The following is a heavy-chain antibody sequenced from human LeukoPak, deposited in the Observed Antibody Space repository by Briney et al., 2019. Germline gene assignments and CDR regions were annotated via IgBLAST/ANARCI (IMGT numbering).Heavy chain of an antibody. V-gene: IGHV4-39*07. CDR2: VFYNGAT. Sequence: SETLSLTCIVSGGSISSSIYYWAWVRQPPGKGLEWIGTVFYNGATQYSPSLRSRVTISIDTSTNQISLKLSSVTAADTAVYYCASDTVTTSVEYWGQGTLVTVSS. D-gene: IGHD4-17*01. J-gene: IGHJ4*02. CDR1: GGSISSSIYY. CDR3: ASDTVTTSVEY.